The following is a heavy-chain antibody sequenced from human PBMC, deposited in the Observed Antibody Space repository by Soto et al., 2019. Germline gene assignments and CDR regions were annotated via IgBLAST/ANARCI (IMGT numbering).Heavy chain of an antibody. V-gene: IGHV3-30-3*01. Sequence: TGGSLRLSCAASGFTFSSYAMHWVRQAPGKGLEWVAVISYDGSNKYYADSVKGRFTISRDNSKNTLYLQMNSLRAEDTAVYYCARDGIVVVPAASARVDYYYGMDVWGQGTTVTVSS. CDR3: ARDGIVVVPAASARVDYYYGMDV. CDR2: ISYDGSNK. CDR1: GFTFSSYA. D-gene: IGHD2-2*01. J-gene: IGHJ6*02.